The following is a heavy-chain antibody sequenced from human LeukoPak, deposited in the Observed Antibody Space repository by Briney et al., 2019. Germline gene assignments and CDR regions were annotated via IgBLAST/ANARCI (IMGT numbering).Heavy chain of an antibody. CDR2: LFYSGNM. V-gene: IGHV4-39*07. CDR1: GGSIYTGDYY. CDR3: ARENIVSMRDFDF. D-gene: IGHD5/OR15-5a*01. J-gene: IGHJ4*02. Sequence: PSETLSLTCTVSGGSIYTGDYYWAWIRQPPGEALEWIGSLFYSGNMYYSPSLKSRVTMSVDTSKNQFSLNLSSVTAADTAVYYCARENIVSMRDFDFWGRGAQVTVSS.